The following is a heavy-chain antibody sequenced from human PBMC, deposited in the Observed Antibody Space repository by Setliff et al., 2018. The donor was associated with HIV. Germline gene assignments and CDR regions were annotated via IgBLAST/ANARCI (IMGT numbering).Heavy chain of an antibody. J-gene: IGHJ6*03. CDR3: ARAGYSSSSRMYSYYYYYYMDV. CDR2: INAGNGNT. CDR1: GYTFTSYA. V-gene: IGHV1-3*01. Sequence: ASVKVSCKASGYTFTSYAMHWVRQAPGQRREWMGWINAGNGNTKYSQKFQGRVTITRDTSASTAYMELSSLRSEDTALYYCARAGYSSSSRMYSYYYYYYMDVWGKGTTVTVSS. D-gene: IGHD6-6*01.